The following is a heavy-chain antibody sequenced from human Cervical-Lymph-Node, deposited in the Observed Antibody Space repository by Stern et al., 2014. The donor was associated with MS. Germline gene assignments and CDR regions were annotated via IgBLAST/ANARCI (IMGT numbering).Heavy chain of an antibody. CDR3: ARHQGGVAAF. D-gene: IGHD6-13*01. Sequence: VQLVQSGAEVKKPGSSVKVSCKASGDTFNNFDIGWVRQAPGQGPQWLGGFNPLFGTANYAQRLQDRVTFTADESTSTTYMELSRLRSEDTAIYYCARHQGGVAAFWGQGTLVTVSS. CDR2: FNPLFGTA. V-gene: IGHV1-69*01. J-gene: IGHJ4*02. CDR1: GDTFNNFD.